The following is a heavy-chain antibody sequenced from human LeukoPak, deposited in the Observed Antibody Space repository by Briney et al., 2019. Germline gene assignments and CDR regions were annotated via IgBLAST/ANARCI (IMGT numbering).Heavy chain of an antibody. CDR1: GFTFSSYA. D-gene: IGHD1-26*01. Sequence: GRSLRLSCAASGFTFSSYAMHWVRQAPGKGLEWVAVISYDGSNKYYADSVKGRFTISRDNSKNTLYLQVNSLRAEDTAVYYCARSNSGSYYYYYGMDVWGQGTTVTVSS. J-gene: IGHJ6*02. CDR3: ARSNSGSYYYYYGMDV. CDR2: ISYDGSNK. V-gene: IGHV3-30-3*01.